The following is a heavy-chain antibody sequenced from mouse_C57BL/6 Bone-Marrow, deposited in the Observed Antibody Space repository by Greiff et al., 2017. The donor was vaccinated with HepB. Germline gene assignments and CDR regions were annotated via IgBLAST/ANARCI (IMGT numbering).Heavy chain of an antibody. D-gene: IGHD2-4*01. Sequence: QVQLQQPGAELVKPGASVKLSCKASGYTFTSYWMQWVKQRPGQGLEWIGGIDPSDSYTNYNQKFKGKATLTVDTSSSTAYMQLSSLTSEDSAVYYCANYDYDGYAMDYWGQGTSVTVSS. CDR1: GYTFTSYW. V-gene: IGHV1-50*01. CDR3: ANYDYDGYAMDY. J-gene: IGHJ4*01. CDR2: IDPSDSYT.